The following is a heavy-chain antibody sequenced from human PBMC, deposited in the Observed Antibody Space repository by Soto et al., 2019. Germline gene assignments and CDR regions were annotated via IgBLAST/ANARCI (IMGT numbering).Heavy chain of an antibody. V-gene: IGHV4-4*02. CDR3: ARDQGSHPGD. Sequence: QVQLQESGPGLVRPSGTVSLTCAVSGGSISNGDWWSWVRQPPGKGLEWIGEIRHSGSTNYNPSLKSRVTMSVVPSKNLFSLTLNSVTAADTAFYYCARDQGSHPGDWGQGTLVSVSS. D-gene: IGHD6-13*01. J-gene: IGHJ4*02. CDR1: GGSISNGDW. CDR2: IRHSGST.